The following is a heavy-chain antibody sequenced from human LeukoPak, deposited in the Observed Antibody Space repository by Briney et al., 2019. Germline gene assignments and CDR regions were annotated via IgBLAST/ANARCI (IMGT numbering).Heavy chain of an antibody. CDR3: ASTPDYGDYYYGMDV. Sequence: GRSLRLSCAASGFTFDDYAMHWVRQAPGKGLEWVSGISWNSGSIGYADSVKGRFTISRDNAKNSLYLQMSSLRAEDTALYYCASTPDYGDYYYGMDVWGQGTTVTVSS. CDR1: GFTFDDYA. D-gene: IGHD4-17*01. V-gene: IGHV3-9*01. J-gene: IGHJ6*02. CDR2: ISWNSGSI.